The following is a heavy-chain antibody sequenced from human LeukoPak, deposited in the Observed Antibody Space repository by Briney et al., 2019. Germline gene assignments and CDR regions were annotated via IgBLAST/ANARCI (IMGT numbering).Heavy chain of an antibody. CDR2: ISGSGGST. D-gene: IGHD3-10*01. CDR3: ARDPLVLLWFGEFDY. V-gene: IGHV3-23*01. J-gene: IGHJ4*02. CDR1: GFTFSSYA. Sequence: GGSLRLSCAASGFTFSSYAMSWVRQAPGKGLEWVSAISGSGGSTSYADSVKGRFTISRDNAKNTLYLQMNSLRAEDTAVYYCARDPLVLLWFGEFDYWGQGTLVTVSS.